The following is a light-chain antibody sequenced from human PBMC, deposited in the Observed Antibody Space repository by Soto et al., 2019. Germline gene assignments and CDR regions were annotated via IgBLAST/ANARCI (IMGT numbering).Light chain of an antibody. CDR3: QHYNCYSRT. J-gene: IGKJ1*01. CDR2: DAS. Sequence: DIQMTQSPSTLSASVGDRVTITCRASQSISNWLAWYQQKPGKAPKLLINDASTLERGVPSRFSGSGSGTEFTLTISSLQADDFATYYCQHYNCYSRTVGQGTNVEVK. V-gene: IGKV1-5*01. CDR1: QSISNW.